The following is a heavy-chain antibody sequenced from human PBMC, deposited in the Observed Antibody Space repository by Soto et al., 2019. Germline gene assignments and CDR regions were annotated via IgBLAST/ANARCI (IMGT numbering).Heavy chain of an antibody. CDR3: ARQLDNGPTAKFDY. J-gene: IGHJ4*02. V-gene: IGHV2-26*01. Sequence: QVTLKESGPVLVKPTETLTLTCTVSGFSLSNARMGVSWIRQPPGKALEWLAHIFSNDEKSYSTSLKSRLTLSNDPSKSQVVLTMTNMDPVDTATYYCARQLDNGPTAKFDYWGQGTLVTVSS. CDR2: IFSNDEK. CDR1: GFSLSNARMG. D-gene: IGHD2-8*01.